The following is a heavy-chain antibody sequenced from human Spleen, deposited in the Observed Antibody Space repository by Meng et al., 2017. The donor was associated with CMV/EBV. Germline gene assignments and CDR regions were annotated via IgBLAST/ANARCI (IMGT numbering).Heavy chain of an antibody. CDR1: GYSFTSYY. D-gene: IGHD3-16*01. CDR2: INPSGGST. V-gene: IGHV1-46*01. Sequence: APVKVSCKASGYSFTSYYIHWVRQARGQGLEWMGIINPSGGSTSYAQKFQGRVTMTRDTSTSTVYMELSSLRSGDTAVYYCARDLSVGGVLQYYFAYWGQGTVVTVSS. CDR3: ARDLSVGGVLQYYFAY. J-gene: IGHJ4*02.